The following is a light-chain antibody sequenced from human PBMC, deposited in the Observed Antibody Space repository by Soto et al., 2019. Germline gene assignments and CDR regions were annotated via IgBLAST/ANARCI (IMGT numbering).Light chain of an antibody. Sequence: QSALTQPRSVSGSPGQSVTISCTGTSSDVGAYNYVSWYQQHPGKAPKLVVYDVNKRPSGVPDRFSGSKSGDTASLTISGLQAEDEADYYCCSHAGNYIYVFGTGTKLTVL. V-gene: IGLV2-11*01. J-gene: IGLJ1*01. CDR2: DVN. CDR3: CSHAGNYIYV. CDR1: SSDVGAYNY.